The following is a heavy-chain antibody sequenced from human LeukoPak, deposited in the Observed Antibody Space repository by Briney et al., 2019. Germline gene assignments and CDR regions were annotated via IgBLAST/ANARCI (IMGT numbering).Heavy chain of an antibody. V-gene: IGHV1-2*02. CDR2: INPNSGGT. CDR1: GYTFTGYY. J-gene: IGHJ4*02. CDR3: ASPNYDSSGRFDY. Sequence: GASVKVSCKASGYTFTGYYMHWVRQAPGQGLEWMGWINPNSGGTNYAQKSQGRVTMTRDTSISTAYMELSRLRSDDTAVYYCASPNYDSSGRFDYWGQGTLVTVSS. D-gene: IGHD3-22*01.